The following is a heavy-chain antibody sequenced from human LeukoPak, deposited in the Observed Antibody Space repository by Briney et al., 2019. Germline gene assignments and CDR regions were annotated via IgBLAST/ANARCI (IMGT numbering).Heavy chain of an antibody. Sequence: GGSLRLSCAASGFTFSSYSMNWVRQAPGKGLEWVASISSSATYIYYADSVRGRFTISRDDAKKSVFLHMNSLRAEDTAVYFCATWDDYGDFVAFEYWGQGTLVTVSS. V-gene: IGHV3-21*01. CDR1: GFTFSSYS. J-gene: IGHJ4*02. CDR3: ATWDDYGDFVAFEY. CDR2: ISSSATYI. D-gene: IGHD4-17*01.